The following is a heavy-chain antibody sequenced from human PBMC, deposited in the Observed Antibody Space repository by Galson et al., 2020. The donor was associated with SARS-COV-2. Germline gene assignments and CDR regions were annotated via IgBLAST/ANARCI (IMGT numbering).Heavy chain of an antibody. CDR3: ATLGVVVITYAFDI. CDR2: FDPEDGET. J-gene: IGHJ3*02. Sequence: ASVKVSCKVSGYTLTELSMHWVRQAPGKGLEWMGGFDPEDGETIYAQKFQGRVTMTEDTSTDTAYMELSSLRSEDTAVYYCATLGVVVITYAFDIWGQGTMVTVSS. V-gene: IGHV1-24*01. D-gene: IGHD3-22*01. CDR1: GYTLTELS.